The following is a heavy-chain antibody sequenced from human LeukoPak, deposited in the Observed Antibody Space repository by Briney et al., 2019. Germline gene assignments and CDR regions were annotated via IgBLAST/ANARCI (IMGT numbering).Heavy chain of an antibody. J-gene: IGHJ5*02. CDR1: GFTFSSYG. D-gene: IGHD1-26*01. Sequence: PGGSLRLSCAASGFTFSSYGMHWVRQAPGKGLEWVAFIRYDGSNKYYADSVKGRFTISRDNSKNTLYLQMNSLRAEDTAVYYCAKAVGARENWFDPWGQGTLVTVSS. CDR2: IRYDGSNK. CDR3: AKAVGARENWFDP. V-gene: IGHV3-30*02.